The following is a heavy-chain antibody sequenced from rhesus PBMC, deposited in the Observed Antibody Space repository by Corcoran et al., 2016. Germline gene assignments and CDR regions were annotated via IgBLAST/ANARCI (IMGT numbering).Heavy chain of an antibody. Sequence: QVQLQESGPGLVKPSETLSLTCTVSGASISSTWWSWIRQPPGKGLEWIGEINGNSGSKNNKHASKRRVSSEQDASKNQCSLRLSEWTAADTAVYYWARGAPGDSGDCIFDYWGQGVLVTVSS. CDR3: ARGAPGDSGDCIFDY. CDR1: GASISSTW. CDR2: INGNSGSK. V-gene: IGHV4-80*01. D-gene: IGHD3-28*01. J-gene: IGHJ4*01.